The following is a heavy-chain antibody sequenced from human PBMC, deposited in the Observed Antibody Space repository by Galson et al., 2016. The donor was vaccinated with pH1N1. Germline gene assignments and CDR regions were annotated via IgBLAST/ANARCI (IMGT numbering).Heavy chain of an antibody. D-gene: IGHD6-19*01. J-gene: IGHJ4*02. CDR3: ARDVSVAGSGFPLDY. CDR2: VSTYTGNT. V-gene: IGHV1-18*01. CDR1: GYTFTTYG. Sequence: SVKVSCKASGYTFTTYGISWVRQAPREGLEWMGWVSTYTGNTNYAQKLQGKVTMTTDTSTTTAYMELRSLRSDDTAVYFCARDVSVAGSGFPLDYWGQGTLVTVSS.